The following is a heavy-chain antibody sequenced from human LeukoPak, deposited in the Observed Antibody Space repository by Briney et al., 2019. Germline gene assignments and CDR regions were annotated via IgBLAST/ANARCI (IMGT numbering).Heavy chain of an antibody. D-gene: IGHD1-26*01. CDR2: IYPGDSDA. CDR1: GYSFTSYW. J-gene: IGHJ4*02. CDR3: ARRRDLYRGRYYPFDY. Sequence: GESLKISCKGSGYSFTSYWIGWVRQMPGKGLKWMGIIYPGDSDARYSPSFQGQVTISADKSISTAYLQWSSLKASDTAMYYCARRRDLYRGRYYPFDYWGQGTLVTVSS. V-gene: IGHV5-51*01.